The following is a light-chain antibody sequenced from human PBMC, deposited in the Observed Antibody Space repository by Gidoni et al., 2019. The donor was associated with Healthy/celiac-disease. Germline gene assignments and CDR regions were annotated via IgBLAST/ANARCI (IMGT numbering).Light chain of an antibody. Sequence: QSALSHPPPASVSPGQSLTLSWTGTSSDVGAYIYVSWYQQLPGRAPKVMIYYVSNRPTGVSNRFSGSKSGDTASLTVSGHQAEDEADYYCSSYTSSREVFGGGTQLAV. CDR3: SSYTSSREV. J-gene: IGLJ3*02. V-gene: IGLV2-14*01. CDR2: YVS. CDR1: SSDVGAYIY.